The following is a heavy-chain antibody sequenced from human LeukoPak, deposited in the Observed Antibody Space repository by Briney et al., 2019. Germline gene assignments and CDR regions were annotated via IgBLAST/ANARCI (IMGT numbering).Heavy chain of an antibody. J-gene: IGHJ6*02. CDR3: AARPGYSSSWYLVVTATNYYYGMDV. V-gene: IGHV1-58*02. CDR2: IVVGSGNT. CDR1: GFTFTSSA. Sequence: ASVKVSCKASGFTFTSSAMQWVRQARGQRLEWIGWIVVGSGNTNYAQKFQERVTITRDMSTSTAYMELSSLRSEDTAVYYCAARPGYSSSWYLVVTATNYYYGMDVWGQGTTVTVSS. D-gene: IGHD6-13*01.